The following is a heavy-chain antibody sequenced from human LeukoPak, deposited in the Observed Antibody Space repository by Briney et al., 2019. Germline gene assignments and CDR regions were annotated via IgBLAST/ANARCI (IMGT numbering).Heavy chain of an antibody. J-gene: IGHJ1*01. V-gene: IGHV4-59*08. Sequence: SETLSLTCTVSGGSISSYYWSWIRQPPGKGLEWIGYIYYSGSTNYNPSLKSRVTISVDTSKNQFSLKLSSVTAADTAVYYCARSRGSKTTSEYFQHWGQGTLVTVSS. CDR3: ARSRGSKTTSEYFQH. CDR2: IYYSGST. D-gene: IGHD1-26*01. CDR1: GGSISSYY.